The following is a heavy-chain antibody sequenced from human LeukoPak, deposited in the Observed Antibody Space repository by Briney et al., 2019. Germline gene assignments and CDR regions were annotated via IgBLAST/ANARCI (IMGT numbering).Heavy chain of an antibody. Sequence: GGSLRLSRAASGFTFSSYSMNWVRQAPGKGLEWVSSITSSSSYIYYADSVKGRFTISRDNAKNSLYLQMNSLRAEDTAVYYCAKLGYCSSTSCSSGAYWGQGTLVTVSS. CDR1: GFTFSSYS. V-gene: IGHV3-21*01. CDR2: ITSSSSYI. J-gene: IGHJ4*02. D-gene: IGHD2-2*01. CDR3: AKLGYCSSTSCSSGAY.